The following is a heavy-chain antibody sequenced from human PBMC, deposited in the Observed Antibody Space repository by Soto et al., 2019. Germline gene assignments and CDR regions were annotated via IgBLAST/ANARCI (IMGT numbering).Heavy chain of an antibody. D-gene: IGHD1-1*01. V-gene: IGHV1-3*01. J-gene: IGHJ6*02. Sequence: AASVKVSCKASGYTFSTYGMHWVRQAPGQSLEWMGWLNGGTGQTRYSQRFQDRVIITRGTSASTGYMELSSLRSEDTAVYYCARGKGMEENYFYYGLDIWGQGTTVTVSS. CDR2: LNGGTGQT. CDR3: ARGKGMEENYFYYGLDI. CDR1: GYTFSTYG.